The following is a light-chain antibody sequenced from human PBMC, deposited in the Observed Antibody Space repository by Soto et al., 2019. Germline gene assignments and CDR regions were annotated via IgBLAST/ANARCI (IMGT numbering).Light chain of an antibody. CDR3: LQDYNYRLT. J-gene: IGKJ4*01. Sequence: AIQMTQSPSSLSASVGDRVTITCRASQGIRNDLGWYQQKPGKAPKLLIYAASSLQSGVPSRFSGSGSGTDFTLTITSLQPEDFATYYCLQDYNYRLTFGGGTKVEIK. CDR2: AAS. V-gene: IGKV1-6*01. CDR1: QGIRND.